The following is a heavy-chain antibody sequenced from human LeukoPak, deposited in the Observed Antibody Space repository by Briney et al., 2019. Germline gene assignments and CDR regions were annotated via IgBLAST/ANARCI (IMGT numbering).Heavy chain of an antibody. CDR1: GFTFSTYG. Sequence: GGSLRLSCAASGFTFSTYGMHWVRQAPGKGLEWVAVISYDGSNKYYADSVKGRFTISRDNSKNTLYLQMNSLRAEDTAVYYCAAHCSSTSCYPFDYWAREPWSPSPQ. V-gene: IGHV3-30*03. D-gene: IGHD2-2*01. CDR3: AAHCSSTSCYPFDY. CDR2: ISYDGSNK. J-gene: IGHJ4*02.